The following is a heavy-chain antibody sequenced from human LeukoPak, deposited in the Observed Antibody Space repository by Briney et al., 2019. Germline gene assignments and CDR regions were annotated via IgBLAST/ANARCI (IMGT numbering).Heavy chain of an antibody. CDR1: GFTFSSYG. CDR2: ISGSGGST. V-gene: IGHV3-23*01. Sequence: GGSLRLSCAASGFTFSSYGMSWVRQAPGKGLEWVSAISGSGGSTYYADSVKGRFTISRDNSKNTLYLQMNSLRAEDTAVYYCAKDMHYDSSGYYCDAFDIWGQGTMVTVSS. CDR3: AKDMHYDSSGYYCDAFDI. J-gene: IGHJ3*02. D-gene: IGHD3-22*01.